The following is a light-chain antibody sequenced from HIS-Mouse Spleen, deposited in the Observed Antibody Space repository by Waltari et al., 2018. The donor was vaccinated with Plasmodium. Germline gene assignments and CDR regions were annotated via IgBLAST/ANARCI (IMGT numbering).Light chain of an antibody. CDR3: QQYNNWPRGT. J-gene: IGKJ1*01. CDR1: QSVSSN. CDR2: GAS. Sequence: EIVMTQSPATLSVSPGERATLSSRASQSVSSNLAWYQQKPGQAPRLLIYGASTRATGIPARFSGSGSETEFTLTISSMQSEDFAVYYCQQYNNWPRGTFGQGTKVEIK. V-gene: IGKV3-15*01.